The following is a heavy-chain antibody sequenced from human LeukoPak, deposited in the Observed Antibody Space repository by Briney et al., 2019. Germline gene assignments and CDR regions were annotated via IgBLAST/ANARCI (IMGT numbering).Heavy chain of an antibody. Sequence: PGRSLRLSCAASGFTFSSYGMHWVRQAPGKGLEWVAVISYDGSNKYYADSVKGRFTISRDNSKNTLYLQMNSLRVEDTAVYYCAKRRAELMGVATIDDWGQGTLVTVSS. CDR2: ISYDGSNK. CDR1: GFTFSSYG. CDR3: AKRRAELMGVATIDD. V-gene: IGHV3-30*18. D-gene: IGHD5-12*01. J-gene: IGHJ4*02.